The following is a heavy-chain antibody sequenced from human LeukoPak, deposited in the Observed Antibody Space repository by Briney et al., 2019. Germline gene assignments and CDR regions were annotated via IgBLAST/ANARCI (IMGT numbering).Heavy chain of an antibody. CDR1: GGTFSSYA. V-gene: IGHV1-69*05. CDR2: IIPIFGTA. J-gene: IGHJ5*02. CDR3: ARDAYGDYARSWFAP. D-gene: IGHD4-17*01. Sequence: ASVKVSCKASGGTFSSYAISWVRQAPGQGLEWMGGIIPIFGTANYAQKFQGRVTITTDESTSTAYMELSSLRSEDTAVYYCARDAYGDYARSWFAPWGQGTLVTVSS.